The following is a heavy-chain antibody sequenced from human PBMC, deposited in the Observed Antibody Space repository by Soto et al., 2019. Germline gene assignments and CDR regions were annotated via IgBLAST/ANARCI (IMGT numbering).Heavy chain of an antibody. D-gene: IGHD6-19*01. V-gene: IGHV1-2*02. CDR3: ARDRVYSSGWYYYYYGMDV. CDR1: GYTFTGYY. J-gene: IGHJ6*02. Sequence: ASVKVSCKASGYTFTGYYMHWVRQAPGRGLEWMGWINPNSGGTNYAQKFQGRVTMTRDTSISTAYMELSRLRSDDTAVYYCARDRVYSSGWYYYYYGMDVWGQGTTVTVSS. CDR2: INPNSGGT.